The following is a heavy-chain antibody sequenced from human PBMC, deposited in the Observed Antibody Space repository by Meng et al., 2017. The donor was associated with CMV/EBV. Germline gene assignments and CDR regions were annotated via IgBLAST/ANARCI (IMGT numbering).Heavy chain of an antibody. CDR1: GFTVSSNY. J-gene: IGHJ4*02. CDR2: ISSSNSYI. V-gene: IGHV3-21*01. D-gene: IGHD6-19*01. Sequence: GGSLRLSCAASGFTVSSNYMSWVRQAPGKGLEWVSSISSSNSYIYYADSVKGRFTISRDNAKNSLYLQMNSLRAEDTAVYYCARAVAGNFDYWGQGTLVTVSS. CDR3: ARAVAGNFDY.